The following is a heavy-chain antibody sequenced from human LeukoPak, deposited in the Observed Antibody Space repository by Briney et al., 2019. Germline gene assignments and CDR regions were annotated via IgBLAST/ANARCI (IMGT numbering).Heavy chain of an antibody. CDR3: ARDPPSGGFDS. CDR1: GFTVSSNY. V-gene: IGHV3-53*01. D-gene: IGHD2-15*01. Sequence: GGSLRLSCAASGFTVSSNYMSWVRQAPGKGLEWVSVIYSGGSTYYADSVKGRFTISRDNSKNTLYLQMNSLRDEDTAVYYCARDPPSGGFDSWGQGTLVTVSS. J-gene: IGHJ4*02. CDR2: IYSGGST.